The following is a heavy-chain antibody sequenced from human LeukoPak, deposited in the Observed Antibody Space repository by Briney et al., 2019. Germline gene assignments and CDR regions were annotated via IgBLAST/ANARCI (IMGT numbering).Heavy chain of an antibody. CDR2: IYYSGST. CDR1: GGSISSSSYY. V-gene: IGHV4-39*07. Sequence: PSETLSLTCTVSGGSISSSSYYWGWIRQPPGKGLEWIGSIYYSGSTYYNPSLKSRVTISVDTSKNQLSLKLSSVTAADTAVYYCAGGIAAAGNWAAFDIWGQGTMVTVSS. J-gene: IGHJ3*02. CDR3: AGGIAAAGNWAAFDI. D-gene: IGHD6-13*01.